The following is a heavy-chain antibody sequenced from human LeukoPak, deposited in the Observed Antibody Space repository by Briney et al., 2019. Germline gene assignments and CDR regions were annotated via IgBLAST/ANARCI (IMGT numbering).Heavy chain of an antibody. J-gene: IGHJ6*03. V-gene: IGHV3-21*01. CDR2: ITSSSSHI. Sequence: GGSLRLSCAASGFTFSSYNMNWVRQAPGKGLEWVSSITSSSSHIYYTDSVKGRFTISRDNAKNSLYLQIDSLRAEDTAVYYCARDPYSGSYVDYYYYYYMDVWGKGTTVTISS. CDR3: ARDPYSGSYVDYYYYYYMDV. D-gene: IGHD6-13*01. CDR1: GFTFSSYN.